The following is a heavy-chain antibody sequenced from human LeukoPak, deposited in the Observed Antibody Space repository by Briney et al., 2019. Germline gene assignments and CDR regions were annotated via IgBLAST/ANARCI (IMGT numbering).Heavy chain of an antibody. Sequence: PSETLSLTCAVYGGSFSGYYWSWIRQPPGKGLEWIGEINHSGSTNYNPSLKSRVTISADTSKNQFSLKLSSVTAADTAVYYCARSGGAMVTLFDYWGQGTLVTVSS. J-gene: IGHJ4*02. CDR3: ARSGGAMVTLFDY. CDR1: GGSFSGYY. D-gene: IGHD5-18*01. V-gene: IGHV4-34*01. CDR2: INHSGST.